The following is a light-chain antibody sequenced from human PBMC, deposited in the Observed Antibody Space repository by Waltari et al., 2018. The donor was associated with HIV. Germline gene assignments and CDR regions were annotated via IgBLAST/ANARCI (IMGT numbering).Light chain of an antibody. Sequence: DIVMTQSPDSLAVSPGERATVTCKARQTLLYSSNNKNYLAWYQHKPGQPPKLLIYWASTRQSGVPDRFSGSGSETNFSLTINKLQAEDVATYYCQQYYRTPLTFGGGTRV. J-gene: IGKJ4*01. CDR2: WAS. V-gene: IGKV4-1*01. CDR3: QQYYRTPLT. CDR1: QTLLYSSNNKNY.